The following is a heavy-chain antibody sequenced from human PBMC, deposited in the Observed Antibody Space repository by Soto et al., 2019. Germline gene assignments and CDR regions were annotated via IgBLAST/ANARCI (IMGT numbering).Heavy chain of an antibody. CDR1: EFTFSNYA. D-gene: IGHD2-15*01. CDR3: VRSGGWPDY. Sequence: GGSLRLSCAASEFTFSNYAMSWVRQAPGKGLVWVSRINTDGSITNYADSVEGRFTISRDNAKNTLYLQMNSLRDEDAAVYYCVRSGGWPDYWGQGTPVTVSS. V-gene: IGHV3-74*01. J-gene: IGHJ4*02. CDR2: INTDGSIT.